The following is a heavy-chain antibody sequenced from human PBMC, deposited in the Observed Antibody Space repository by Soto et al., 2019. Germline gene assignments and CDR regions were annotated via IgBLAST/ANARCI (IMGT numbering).Heavy chain of an antibody. CDR1: GGTFSSYA. D-gene: IGHD2-15*01. V-gene: IGHV1-69*06. CDR2: IIPIFGTA. CDR3: ARVSLGYCSGGSCPDS. Sequence: VQLVESGAEVKKPGSSVKVSCKASGGTFSSYAISWVRQAPGQGLEWMGGIIPIFGTANYAQKVQGRVTITADKTTSTAYMVLSSVRSEDTAVYYCARVSLGYCSGGSCPDSWGQEILVTDS. J-gene: IGHJ4*02.